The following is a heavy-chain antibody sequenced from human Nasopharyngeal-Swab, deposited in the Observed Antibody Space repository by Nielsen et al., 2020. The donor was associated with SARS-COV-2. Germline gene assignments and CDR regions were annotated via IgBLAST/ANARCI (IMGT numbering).Heavy chain of an antibody. CDR1: GFTFYAYA. CDR3: AKDIGSAAAGYDY. CDR2: LLGDGGST. V-gene: IGHV3-43*02. D-gene: IGHD6-13*01. Sequence: VGSLRLSCEASGFTFYAYAIPCFRPSPGKGLDFVSLLLGDGGSTYYADSVKGRFTISRDNSKNSLYLQMNSLRTEDTALYYCAKDIGSAAAGYDYWGQGTLVTVSS. J-gene: IGHJ4*02.